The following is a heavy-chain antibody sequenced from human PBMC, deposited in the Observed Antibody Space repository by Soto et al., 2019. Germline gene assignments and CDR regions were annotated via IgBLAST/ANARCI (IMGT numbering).Heavy chain of an antibody. V-gene: IGHV1-46*01. Sequence: QVQLVQSGAEVKKPGASVKISCRASGYTFSNYFIHWVRQAPGQGLEWMGTINPSGGSTRYAQRFQGRDTMTTNTSTSTVYMELGRLRSEDTAVYYCARDEIVYVESNNWFDPWGQGTLVTVSS. CDR3: ARDEIVYVESNNWFDP. CDR2: INPSGGST. CDR1: GYTFSNYF. J-gene: IGHJ5*02. D-gene: IGHD3-22*01.